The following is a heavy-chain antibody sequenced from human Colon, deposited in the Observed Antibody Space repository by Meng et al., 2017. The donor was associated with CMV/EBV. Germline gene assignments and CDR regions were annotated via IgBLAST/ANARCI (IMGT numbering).Heavy chain of an antibody. D-gene: IGHD3-10*01. CDR1: GGSFSPYY. CDR3: ARGGGTPIRGVLPFDF. CDR2: IDHTGST. Sequence: GQLQLVGAGLLKPSETLSLTCALYGGSFSPYYWSWIRQSPGKGLEWIAEIDHTGSTNYNPSLKSRVTISIDASNSHFSLNLTSATAADTAVYYCARGGGTPIRGVLPFDFWGQGTLVTVSS. V-gene: IGHV4-34*01. J-gene: IGHJ4*02.